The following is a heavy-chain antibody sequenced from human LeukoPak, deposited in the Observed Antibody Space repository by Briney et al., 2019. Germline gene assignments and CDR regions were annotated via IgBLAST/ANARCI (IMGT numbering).Heavy chain of an antibody. CDR2: ISWNSGSI. Sequence: GGSLRLSCAASGFTFDDYAMHWVRQAPGKGLEWVSGISWNSGSIGYADSVKGRFTISRDNAKNSLYLQMNSLRAEDTALYYCAKAHPHPENYYDSSGYLDYWGQGTLVTVSS. V-gene: IGHV3-9*01. J-gene: IGHJ4*02. CDR3: AKAHPHPENYYDSSGYLDY. CDR1: GFTFDDYA. D-gene: IGHD3-22*01.